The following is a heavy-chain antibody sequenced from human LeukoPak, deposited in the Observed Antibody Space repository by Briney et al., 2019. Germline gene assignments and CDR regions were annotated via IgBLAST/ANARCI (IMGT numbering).Heavy chain of an antibody. CDR1: GFTVSSNY. CDR3: TRAPSLSWFDP. D-gene: IGHD3-10*01. Sequence: GGSLRLSCAASGFTVSSNYMSWARQAPGKGLEWVGFIRSKTHGGTTEYAASVKGRFIISRDDSRSIAYLQMNSLKTEDTAVYSCTRAPSLSWFDPWGQGTLVTVSS. V-gene: IGHV3-49*04. J-gene: IGHJ5*02. CDR2: IRSKTHGGTT.